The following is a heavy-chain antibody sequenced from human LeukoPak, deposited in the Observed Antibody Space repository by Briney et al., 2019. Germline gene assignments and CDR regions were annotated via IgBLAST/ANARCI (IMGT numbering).Heavy chain of an antibody. CDR2: INSAGST. Sequence: PGGSLRLSCAASGFTFSSYAMSWVRQAPGKGLEWVSAINSAGSTYYGDSLRGRFTISRDNSKNVLHLQMNSLRAEDTALYYCAKDQNTVATAPFDYWGLGTLVTVSS. CDR1: GFTFSSYA. J-gene: IGHJ4*02. D-gene: IGHD4-17*01. V-gene: IGHV3-23*01. CDR3: AKDQNTVATAPFDY.